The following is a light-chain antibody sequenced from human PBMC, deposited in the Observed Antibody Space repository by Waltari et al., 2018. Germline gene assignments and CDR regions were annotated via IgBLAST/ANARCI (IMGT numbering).Light chain of an antibody. CDR1: RSNLGSNP. CDR2: SND. CDR3: ATWDDTLNGQL. J-gene: IGLJ2*01. V-gene: IGLV1-44*01. Sequence: QSALTQPPSASGTPGQRVTISCSGSRSNLGSNPVNWYQQLPGAAPKLLLYSNDQRPSGVHDRFSGSESGTSASLGISGLQSEDEAYYYCATWDDTLNGQLFGGGTKLTVL.